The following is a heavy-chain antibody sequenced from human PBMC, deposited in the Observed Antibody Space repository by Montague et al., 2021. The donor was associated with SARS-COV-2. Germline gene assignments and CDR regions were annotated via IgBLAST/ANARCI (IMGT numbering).Heavy chain of an antibody. V-gene: IGHV4-4*02. Sequence: SETLSLTCVLSGAPTITDHRRTWVRLTSGQDPARVGEIYHTGSTKYKPSLKSRVSMSVDKSWNQFSLRLTSVTAADTAIYYCARKGSGRSDLAYWGQGTLVTVSS. CDR3: ARKGSGRSDLAY. J-gene: IGHJ4*02. CDR2: IYHTGST. D-gene: IGHD1-26*01. CDR1: GAPTITDHR.